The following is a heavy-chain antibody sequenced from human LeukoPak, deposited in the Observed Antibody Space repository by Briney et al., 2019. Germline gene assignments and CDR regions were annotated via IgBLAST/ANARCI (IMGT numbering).Heavy chain of an antibody. J-gene: IGHJ4*02. V-gene: IGHV3-21*06. D-gene: IGHD3-3*02. Sequence: GGSLRLSCLASGFTFSSYTMNWVRQVPGKGLEWVSSISTGSTYIYYRDSVKGRFTISRDDAKNSLYLQMSSLRAGNTAVYFCTRELVSDYWGQGTLVTVSS. CDR2: ISTGSTYI. CDR3: TRELVSDY. CDR1: GFTFSSYT.